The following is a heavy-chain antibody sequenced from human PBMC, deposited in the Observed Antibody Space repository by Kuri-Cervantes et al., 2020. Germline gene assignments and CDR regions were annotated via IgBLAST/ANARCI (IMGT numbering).Heavy chain of an antibody. CDR1: GFTFSDYY. D-gene: IGHD5-18*01. V-gene: IGHV3-11*01. CDR3: ARDSERGYSYKPYAFDI. J-gene: IGHJ3*02. CDR2: ISSSGSTI. Sequence: GGSLRLSCAASGFTFSDYYMSWIRQAPGKGLEWVSYISSSGSTIYYADSVKGRFTISRDNAKNSLYLQMNSLRAEDTAVYYCARDSERGYSYKPYAFDIWGQGTMVTVSS.